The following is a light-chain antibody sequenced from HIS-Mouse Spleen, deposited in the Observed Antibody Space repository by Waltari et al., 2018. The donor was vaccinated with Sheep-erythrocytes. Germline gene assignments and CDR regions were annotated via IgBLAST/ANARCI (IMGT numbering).Light chain of an antibody. J-gene: IGKJ4*01. Sequence: DIQMTQSPSSLSASVGDRVTITCRASQSISSYLNWYPQKPGKAPKLLIYAASSLQSGVPSRFSCSGSGTDFTLTISSLQPEDFATYYCQQSYSTPPLTFGGWTKVEIK. CDR3: QQSYSTPPLT. CDR1: QSISSY. CDR2: AAS. V-gene: IGKV1-39*01.